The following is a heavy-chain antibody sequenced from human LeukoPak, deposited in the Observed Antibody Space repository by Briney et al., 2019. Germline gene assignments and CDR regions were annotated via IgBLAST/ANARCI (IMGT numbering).Heavy chain of an antibody. CDR1: GYTFTSYY. CDR3: ARAAGYCSSTSCANWFDP. D-gene: IGHD2-2*03. J-gene: IGHJ5*02. V-gene: IGHV1-46*01. Sequence: ASVKVSCKASGYTFTSYYMHWVRQAPVQGLEWMGIINPRGGSTSYAQKFQGRVTMTRDTSTSTVYMELSSLRSEDTAVYYCARAAGYCSSTSCANWFDPWGQGTLVTVSS. CDR2: INPRGGST.